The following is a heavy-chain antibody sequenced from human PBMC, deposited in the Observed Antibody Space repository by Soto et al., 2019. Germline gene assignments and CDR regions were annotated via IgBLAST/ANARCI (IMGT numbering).Heavy chain of an antibody. CDR3: ARDRGRDYDFWSGYYIRTTYNWFDP. CDR1: GGTFSSYA. Sequence: SVKVSCKAPGGTFSSYAISWVRQAPGQGLEWMGGVIPIFGTAKYAQKFQGRVTITADESTSTGYMELRSLRSDDTAVYYCARDRGRDYDFWSGYYIRTTYNWFDPWGQGTLVTVSS. CDR2: VIPIFGTA. V-gene: IGHV1-69*13. D-gene: IGHD3-3*01. J-gene: IGHJ5*02.